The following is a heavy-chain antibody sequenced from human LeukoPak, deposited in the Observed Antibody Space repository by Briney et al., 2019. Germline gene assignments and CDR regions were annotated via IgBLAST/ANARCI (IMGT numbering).Heavy chain of an antibody. CDR3: ARVQGGGFRTADY. V-gene: IGHV3-30*04. CDR1: GFTFSNYM. Sequence: GGSLRLSCAASGFTFSNYMMHWVRQAPGKGLDWVEVILEDGSIQYYADSVKGRFTISRDNSKNTLFLQMNSLRGEDTAMYYCARVQGGGFRTADYWGQGTLVTVSS. CDR2: ILEDGSIQ. J-gene: IGHJ4*02. D-gene: IGHD1-14*01.